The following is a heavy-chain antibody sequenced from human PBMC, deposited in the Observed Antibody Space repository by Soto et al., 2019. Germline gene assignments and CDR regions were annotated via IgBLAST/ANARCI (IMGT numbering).Heavy chain of an antibody. Sequence: QVQLVESGGGVVQPGRSLRLSCAASGFTFSSYGIHWVRQAPGKGLEWVAVIWYDGGNKFYADSVKGRFTISRDNSKSMVYLQMNSVRAEDTAVYYCARGVGSNSYYMDVWGKGTTVTVSS. CDR3: ARGVGSNSYYMDV. CDR2: IWYDGGNK. V-gene: IGHV3-33*01. CDR1: GFTFSSYG. J-gene: IGHJ6*03. D-gene: IGHD3-10*01.